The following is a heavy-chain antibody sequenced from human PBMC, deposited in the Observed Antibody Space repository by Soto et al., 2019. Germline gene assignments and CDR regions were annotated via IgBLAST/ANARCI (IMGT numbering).Heavy chain of an antibody. J-gene: IGHJ5*01. CDR1: GFTFSSHG. V-gene: IGHV3-7*01. CDR3: TRERLDS. CDR2: IKQDGSAK. Sequence: DVQLVESGGGLVQPGGSLRLSCAASGFTFSSHGMSWVRQAPGKGLEWVANIKQDGSAKYYVDSVKGRFTISRDNAKNSLSLQMNSLRAEDTAVYYCTRERLDSWGQGTLVIVSS.